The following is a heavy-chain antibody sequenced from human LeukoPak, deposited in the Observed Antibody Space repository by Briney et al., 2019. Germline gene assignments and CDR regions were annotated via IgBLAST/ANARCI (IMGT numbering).Heavy chain of an antibody. V-gene: IGHV4-4*07. J-gene: IGHJ5*02. D-gene: IGHD4-17*01. Sequence: SETLSLTWTVSGGSISSYYWSWVRQPAGKGLEWIGRIYTSGSTNYNPSLKSRVTMSVDTSKNQFSLKLSSVTAADTAVYYCARVIRVNYGDYWFDPWGQGTLVTVSS. CDR1: GGSISSYY. CDR3: ARVIRVNYGDYWFDP. CDR2: IYTSGST.